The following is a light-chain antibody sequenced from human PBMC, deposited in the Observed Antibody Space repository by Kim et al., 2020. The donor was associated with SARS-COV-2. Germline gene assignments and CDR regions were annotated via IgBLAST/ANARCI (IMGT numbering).Light chain of an antibody. CDR2: GAS. V-gene: IGKV3-15*01. CDR3: QQYDNWPPYS. CDR1: QSVNSP. Sequence: VSPGERVTLSCRASQSVNSPIAWYQQKPGQAPRLLIYGASTRATGIPARFSGSGSGTEFTLTISSLQSEDFAVYYCQQYDNWPPYSFGLGTKLEI. J-gene: IGKJ2*03.